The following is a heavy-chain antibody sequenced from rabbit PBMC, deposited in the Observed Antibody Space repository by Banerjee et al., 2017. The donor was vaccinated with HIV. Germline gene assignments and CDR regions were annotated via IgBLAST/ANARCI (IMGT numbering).Heavy chain of an antibody. V-gene: IGHV1S40*01. D-gene: IGHD2-1*01. J-gene: IGHJ4*01. Sequence: QSLEESGGDLVKPGASLTLTCTASGFSFSSSYWIWWVRQAPGKGLEWIACIYAGSSGDTAYATWAKGRFTISKTSSTTVTLQMTSLTAADTATYFCVRDDADDEYALFNLWGQGTLVTVS. CDR1: GFSFSSSYW. CDR3: VRDDADDEYALFNL. CDR2: IYAGSSGDT.